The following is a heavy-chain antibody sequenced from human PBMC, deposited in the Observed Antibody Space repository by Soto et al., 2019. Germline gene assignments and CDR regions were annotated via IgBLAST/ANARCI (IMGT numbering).Heavy chain of an antibody. CDR3: ARDPAGTTLFDY. CDR2: IYYSGST. V-gene: IGHV4-31*03. D-gene: IGHD6-13*01. Sequence: PSETLSLTCTVSGGSISSGGYYWSWIRQHPGKGLEWIGYIYYSGSTYYNPSLKSRVTISVDTSKNQFSLKLSSVTAADTAVYYCARDPAGTTLFDYWGQGTLVTVSS. CDR1: GGSISSGGYY. J-gene: IGHJ4*02.